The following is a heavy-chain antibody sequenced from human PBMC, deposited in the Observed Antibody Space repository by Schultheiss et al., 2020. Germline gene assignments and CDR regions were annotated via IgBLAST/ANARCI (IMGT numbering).Heavy chain of an antibody. CDR3: ARDQQAPFDY. CDR2: IKEDGSEQ. Sequence: GESLKIACAASGFTFSRYWMNWVRQAPGKGLEWVAIIKEDGSEQYYVDSVKGRFTISRDNAKNSLYLQMNSLRAEDTAIYYCARDQQAPFDYWGQGTLVTGYS. V-gene: IGHV3-7*01. J-gene: IGHJ4*02. CDR1: GFTFSRYW. D-gene: IGHD6-13*01.